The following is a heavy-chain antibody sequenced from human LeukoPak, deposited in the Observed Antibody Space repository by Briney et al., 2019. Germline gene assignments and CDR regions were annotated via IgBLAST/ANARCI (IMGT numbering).Heavy chain of an antibody. CDR2: IKGDESAR. V-gene: IGHV3-7*01. Sequence: PGGSLRLSCAASGFTFSSYWMAWVRQARGKGLEWVANIKGDESARHQADSVKGRFTISRDNTRNSLYLQMTNLRGDDTAVYYCARDVIGSLDYWGQGTLVTVSS. CDR1: GFTFSSYW. CDR3: ARDVIGSLDY. J-gene: IGHJ4*02. D-gene: IGHD3-16*02.